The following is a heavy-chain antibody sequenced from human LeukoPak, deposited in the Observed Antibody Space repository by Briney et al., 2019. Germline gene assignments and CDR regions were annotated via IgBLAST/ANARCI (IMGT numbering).Heavy chain of an antibody. Sequence: GGSLRLSCAASGFSFMNAWMIWVRQAPGKGLEWVGRIKSNADGCTPDYAAPARGRFTISRDDSKNTLYLQMNSLKTEDTAVYYCTTFYHEYSPYWGRGTLVTVSS. J-gene: IGHJ4*02. CDR1: GFSFMNAW. D-gene: IGHD2/OR15-2a*01. CDR2: IKSNADGCTP. V-gene: IGHV3-15*01. CDR3: TTFYHEYSPY.